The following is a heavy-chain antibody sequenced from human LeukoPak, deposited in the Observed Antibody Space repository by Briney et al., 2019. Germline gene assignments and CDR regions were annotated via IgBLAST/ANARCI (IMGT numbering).Heavy chain of an antibody. CDR3: ARAVTWIQLWSVGY. CDR1: GFTFDDYG. V-gene: IGHV3-20*04. CDR2: INWNGGST. D-gene: IGHD5-18*01. Sequence: GGSLRLSCAASGFTFDDYGMSWVRQAPGRGLEWVSGINWNGGSTGYADSVKGRFTISRDNAKNSLYLQMNSLRAEDTAVYYCARAVTWIQLWSVGYWGQGTLVTVSS. J-gene: IGHJ4*02.